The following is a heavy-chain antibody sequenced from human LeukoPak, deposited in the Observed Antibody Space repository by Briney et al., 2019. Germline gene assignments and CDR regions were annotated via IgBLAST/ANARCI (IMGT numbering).Heavy chain of an antibody. Sequence: GGSLRLSCAASGFIFSAYEMNWVRQAPGKGLEGVSYISSSGSTIYYADSVKGRFTISRDNAKKSLYLQMTSLRAEDTAVYYCARVYSSGWSYRGPGTLVTVSS. V-gene: IGHV3-48*03. D-gene: IGHD6-19*01. CDR1: GFIFSAYE. J-gene: IGHJ4*02. CDR2: ISSSGSTI. CDR3: ARVYSSGWSY.